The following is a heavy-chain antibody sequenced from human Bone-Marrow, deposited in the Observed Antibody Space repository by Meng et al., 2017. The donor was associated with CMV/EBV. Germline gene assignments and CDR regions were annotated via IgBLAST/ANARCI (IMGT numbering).Heavy chain of an antibody. CDR1: GGTFSSYA. D-gene: IGHD6-19*01. V-gene: IGHV1-69*10. CDR3: AMYSSGWYGDYYYYYGMDV. CDR2: IIPIRGIA. J-gene: IGHJ6*02. Sequence: SVKVSCQAFGGTFSSYAISWVRQAPGQGLEWMGGIIPIRGIANYAQKFQGRVTITADKSTSTAYMELSSLRSEDTAVYYCAMYSSGWYGDYYYYYGMDVWGQGTTVTFSS.